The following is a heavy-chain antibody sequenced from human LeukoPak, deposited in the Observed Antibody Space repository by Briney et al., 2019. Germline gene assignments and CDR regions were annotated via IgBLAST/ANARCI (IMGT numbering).Heavy chain of an antibody. CDR1: GFTFSDYD. CDR2: IGTAGDT. Sequence: GGSLRLSCAASGFTFSDYDMYWVRQSTGKGLEWVSAIGTAGDTYYPGSVKGRFTISRENAKNSLYLQMNSLRVGDTAVYYCVRGPYCSGGSCYGHFDYWGQGTLVTASS. J-gene: IGHJ4*02. D-gene: IGHD2-15*01. V-gene: IGHV3-13*01. CDR3: VRGPYCSGGSCYGHFDY.